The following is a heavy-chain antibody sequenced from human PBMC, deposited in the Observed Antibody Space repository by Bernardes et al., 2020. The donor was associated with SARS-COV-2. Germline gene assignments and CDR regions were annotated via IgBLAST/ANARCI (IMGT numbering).Heavy chain of an antibody. CDR2: ISGFNGDT. CDR1: GYSFSSYG. Sequence: ASVKVSCKAFGYSFSSYGIIWARQAPGQGLEWMGWISGFNGDTSYIQKIQDRVTMTTDTSTSTAYMDLRDLRSDDTAVYYCAREVMVRISDTYRNGMDLWGQGTTVTVSS. J-gene: IGHJ6*02. V-gene: IGHV1-18*01. CDR3: AREVMVRISDTYRNGMDL. D-gene: IGHD3-10*01.